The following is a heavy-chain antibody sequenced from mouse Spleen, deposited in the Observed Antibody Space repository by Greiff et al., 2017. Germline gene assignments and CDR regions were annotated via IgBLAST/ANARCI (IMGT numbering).Heavy chain of an antibody. D-gene: IGHD2-1*01. V-gene: IGHV5-17*01. CDR2: ISSGSSTI. J-gene: IGHJ4*01. Sequence: EVQLVESGGGLVKPGGSLKLSCAASGFTFSDYGMHWVRQAPEKGLEWVAYISSGSSTIYYADTVKGRFTISRDNAKNTLFLQMTSLRSEDTAMYYCARGGNYDYYAMDYWGQGTSVTVSS. CDR3: ARGGNYDYYAMDY. CDR1: GFTFSDYG.